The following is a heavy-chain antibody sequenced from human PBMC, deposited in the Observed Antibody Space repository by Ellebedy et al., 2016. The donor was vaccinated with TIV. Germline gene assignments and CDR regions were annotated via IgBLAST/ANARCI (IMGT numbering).Heavy chain of an antibody. CDR2: FDPEDGET. Sequence: ASVKVSCXVSGYTLTELSMHWVRQAPGKGLEWMGGFDPEDGETIYAQKFQGRVTMTEDTSTDTAYMELSSLRSEDTAVYYCARDFDCSSTSCSLGYWGQGTLVTVSS. CDR3: ARDFDCSSTSCSLGY. V-gene: IGHV1-24*01. J-gene: IGHJ4*02. CDR1: GYTLTELS. D-gene: IGHD2-2*01.